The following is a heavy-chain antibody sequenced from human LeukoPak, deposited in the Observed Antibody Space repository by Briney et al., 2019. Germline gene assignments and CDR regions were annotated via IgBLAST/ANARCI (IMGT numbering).Heavy chain of an antibody. Sequence: GGSLRLSCAASGFTFSDYTMTWVRQAPGKGLEWVASISSDSSYIDYADSVKGRFTISRDNAKNSLSLLMNSLRAEDTAVYYCARDLSSRGYTYGTPAFTFDIWGQGTMVTVSS. J-gene: IGHJ3*02. D-gene: IGHD5-18*01. V-gene: IGHV3-21*01. CDR2: ISSDSSYI. CDR1: GFTFSDYT. CDR3: ARDLSSRGYTYGTPAFTFDI.